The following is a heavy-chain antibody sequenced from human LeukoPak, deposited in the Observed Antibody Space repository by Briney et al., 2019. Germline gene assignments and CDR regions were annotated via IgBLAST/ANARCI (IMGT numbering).Heavy chain of an antibody. CDR1: GYTFTSYG. D-gene: IGHD6-19*01. CDR2: ISAYNGNT. CDR3: ARAAYSSGIYDNWFDP. Sequence: ASVKVSCKASGYTFTSYGISWVRQAPGQGLEWMGWISAYNGNTNYAQKLQGRVTMTTDTSTSTAYMELRSLRSDDTAVYYCARAAYSSGIYDNWFDPWGQGTLVTVSS. J-gene: IGHJ5*02. V-gene: IGHV1-18*01.